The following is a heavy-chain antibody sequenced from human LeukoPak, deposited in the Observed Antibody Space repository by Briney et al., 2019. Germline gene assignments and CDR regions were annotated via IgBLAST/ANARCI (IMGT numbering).Heavy chain of an antibody. J-gene: IGHJ6*03. D-gene: IGHD5-12*01. CDR1: GYSISSGYY. CDR3: ARGRGYSGHFGYYYMDV. V-gene: IGHV4-38-2*02. CDR2: IYHSGST. Sequence: PSETLSLTCTVSGYSISSGYYWGWIRQPPGKGLEWIGSIYHSGSTYYNPSLKSRVTISLDTSKNQFSLKLSSVTAADTAVYYCARGRGYSGHFGYYYMDVWGKGTTVTISS.